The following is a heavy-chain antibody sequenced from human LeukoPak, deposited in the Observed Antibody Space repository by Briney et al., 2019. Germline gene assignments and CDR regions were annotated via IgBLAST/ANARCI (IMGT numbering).Heavy chain of an antibody. CDR3: ARGKIAARRGSWFDP. CDR1: GYTFTGYY. Sequence: ASVKVSCKASGYTFTGYYIHWVRQAPGQGLEWMGWINPNSGDTNYAQKFQGRVTMTRDTSITTAYMELSSLRSEDTAVYYCARGKIAARRGSWFDPWGQGTLVTVSS. CDR2: INPNSGDT. J-gene: IGHJ5*02. V-gene: IGHV1-2*02. D-gene: IGHD6-6*01.